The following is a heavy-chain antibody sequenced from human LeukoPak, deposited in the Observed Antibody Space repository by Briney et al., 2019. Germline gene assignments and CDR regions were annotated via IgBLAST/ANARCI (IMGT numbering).Heavy chain of an antibody. CDR1: GDSVSSNSAA. Sequence: SQTLSLTCAISGDSVSSNSAAWNCIRPSPSRGLEWRGRTYYRSKWYNDYAVSVKSRVTINPDTSKNQFSLQLNSVTPEDTAVYYCARDPGSSWYYFDYWGQGTLVTVSS. D-gene: IGHD6-13*01. V-gene: IGHV6-1*01. CDR2: TYYRSKWYN. CDR3: ARDPGSSWYYFDY. J-gene: IGHJ4*02.